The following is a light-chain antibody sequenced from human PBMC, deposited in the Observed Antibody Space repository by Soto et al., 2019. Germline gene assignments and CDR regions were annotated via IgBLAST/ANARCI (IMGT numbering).Light chain of an antibody. J-gene: IGLJ1*01. V-gene: IGLV1-51*02. CDR1: SSKIGNNY. CDR3: GTWDNSLSIYV. CDR2: EDN. Sequence: QSVLTQPPSVSAAPGQKVTISCSGTSSKIGNNYVSWYQHFPGTAPKLLIYEDNKRPSEIPERFSGSKSGTSATLGITGLQTGDEADYYCGTWDNSLSIYVFATGTKVTVL.